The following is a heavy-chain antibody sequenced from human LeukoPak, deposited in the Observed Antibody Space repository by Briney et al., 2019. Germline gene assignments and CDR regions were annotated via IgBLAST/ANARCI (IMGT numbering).Heavy chain of an antibody. CDR1: GFTFSSYA. J-gene: IGHJ4*02. CDR3: AALWGYYRGSYFDY. V-gene: IGHV3-30*01. D-gene: IGHD3-22*01. Sequence: GGSLRLSCAASGFTFSSYAMHWVRQAPGKGLEWVAVISYDGSNKYYADSVKGRFTISRDNSKNTLYLQMNSLRAEDTAVYYCAALWGYYRGSYFDYWGQGTLVTVSS. CDR2: ISYDGSNK.